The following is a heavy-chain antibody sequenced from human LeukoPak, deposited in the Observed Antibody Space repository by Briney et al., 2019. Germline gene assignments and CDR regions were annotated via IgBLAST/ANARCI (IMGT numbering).Heavy chain of an antibody. CDR1: GFTFSSYA. D-gene: IGHD6-13*01. CDR2: ISGSGGST. CDR3: ARVASGSSWYFDY. V-gene: IGHV3-23*01. Sequence: LPGGSLRLSCAASGFTFSSYAMSWVRQAPGKGLEWVSAISGSGGSTYYADSVKGRFTISRDNAKNSLYLQMNSLRAEDTAVYYCARVASGSSWYFDYWGQGTLVTVSA. J-gene: IGHJ4*02.